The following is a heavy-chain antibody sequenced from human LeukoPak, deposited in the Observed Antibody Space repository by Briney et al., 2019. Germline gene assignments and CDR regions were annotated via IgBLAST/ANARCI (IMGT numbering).Heavy chain of an antibody. V-gene: IGHV3-21*01. Sequence: GGSLRLSCAASGFTFSSYSMNWVRQAPGKGLEWVSSISGSSSYIYYADSVKGRFTISRDNAKSSLYLQMNSLRAEDTAVYYCARGGATTDPFDYWGQGTLVTVSS. CDR2: ISGSSSYI. J-gene: IGHJ4*02. CDR1: GFTFSSYS. CDR3: ARGGATTDPFDY. D-gene: IGHD1-26*01.